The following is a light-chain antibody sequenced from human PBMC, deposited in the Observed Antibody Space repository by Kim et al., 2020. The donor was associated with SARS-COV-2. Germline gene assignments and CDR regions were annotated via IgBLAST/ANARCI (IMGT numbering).Light chain of an antibody. J-gene: IGKJ1*01. CDR3: QQYSSYST. CDR2: KAS. Sequence: SASVGDRVTIICRASQSISSWLAWYQQKPGKAPKLLIHKASTLESGVPSRFTGSGSGTQFTLTISSLQPDDSATYYCQQYSSYSTFGQGTKVDIK. V-gene: IGKV1-5*03. CDR1: QSISSW.